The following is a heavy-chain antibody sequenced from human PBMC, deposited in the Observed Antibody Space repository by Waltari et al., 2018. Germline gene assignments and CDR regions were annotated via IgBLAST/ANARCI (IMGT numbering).Heavy chain of an antibody. D-gene: IGHD3-10*01. CDR3: TRDLYRGSDH. V-gene: IGHV3-74*01. CDR2: IDENGISS. J-gene: IGHJ4*02. Sequence: EVQLVESGGGLVQPGGSLRLSCAASGFSFSAYWMHWVRQSPGKGLEWVSRIDENGISSTYVESVQGRFTTSRDNAKNTLYLQMNSLRAEDSAVYYCTRDLYRGSDHWGRGTLVSVSS. CDR1: GFSFSAYW.